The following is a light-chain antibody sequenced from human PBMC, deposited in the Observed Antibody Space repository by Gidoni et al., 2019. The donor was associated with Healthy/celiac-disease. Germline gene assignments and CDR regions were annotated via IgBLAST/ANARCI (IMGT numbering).Light chain of an antibody. CDR2: GAS. J-gene: IGKJ2*01. CDR1: QSVSSN. V-gene: IGKV3-15*01. CDR3: QQNNNGGT. Sequence: EIVMTQSPATLSVSPGERATLSCRASQSVSSNLAWYQQKPGQAPRLLIYGASTRATGIPARFSGSGSGTEFTLTISSLQSEDFAVYYCQQNNNGGTFXQXTKLEIK.